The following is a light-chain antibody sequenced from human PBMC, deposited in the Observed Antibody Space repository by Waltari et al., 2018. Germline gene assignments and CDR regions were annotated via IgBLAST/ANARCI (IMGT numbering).Light chain of an antibody. CDR3: SSYTSSRTPV. V-gene: IGLV2-14*03. CDR1: SSYIGGYNY. CDR2: DVN. Sequence: QPALTQPASVSGFPGQSITISCSGTSSYIGGYNYVSWYQQYPGKAPKLMIYDVNKRPSGVSSRLSGSKSGNTASLTISGLQTEDEAIYYCSSYTSSRTPVIGGGTKVTVL. J-gene: IGLJ2*01.